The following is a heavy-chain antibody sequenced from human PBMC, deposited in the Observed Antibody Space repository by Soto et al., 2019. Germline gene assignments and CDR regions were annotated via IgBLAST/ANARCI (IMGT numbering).Heavy chain of an antibody. D-gene: IGHD2-21*02. CDR3: AKDHIVVVTAIFVY. J-gene: IGHJ4*02. CDR1: GFTSSSYA. Sequence: GPLRLARTASGFTSSSYAISCLRQDPGKGLEWVSAISGSGGSTYYADSVKGRFTISRDNCKNTLYLQMSSLRAEDTAVYYWAKDHIVVVTAIFVYWGQGTLVTVSS. V-gene: IGHV3-23*01. CDR2: ISGSGGST.